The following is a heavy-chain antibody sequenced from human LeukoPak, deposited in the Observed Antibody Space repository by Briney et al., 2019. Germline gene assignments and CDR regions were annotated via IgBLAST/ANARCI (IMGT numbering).Heavy chain of an antibody. V-gene: IGHV1-2*02. CDR1: GYTFTDYF. CDR3: GRDPGYSSPRGDY. CDR2: INPNSGGT. D-gene: IGHD5-18*01. Sequence: ASVKVSCKASGYTFTDYFMHWVRQAPGQGLEWMGWINPNSGGTHYAQKFQGRVTMTRDTSISTAYMELSRLRSDDTAVYYCGRDPGYSSPRGDYWGQGTLVTVSS. J-gene: IGHJ4*02.